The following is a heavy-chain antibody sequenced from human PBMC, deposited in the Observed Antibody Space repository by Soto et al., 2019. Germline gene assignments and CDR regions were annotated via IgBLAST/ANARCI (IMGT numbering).Heavy chain of an antibody. Sequence: GGSLRLSCAASGFTFSSYAMSWVRQAPGKGLEWVSAISGSGGSTYYADSVKGRFTISRDNSKNTLYLQMNSLRAEDTAVYYCATMVRGVITHFDYWGQGTLVTVSS. V-gene: IGHV3-23*01. CDR1: GFTFSSYA. CDR3: ATMVRGVITHFDY. CDR2: ISGSGGST. J-gene: IGHJ4*02. D-gene: IGHD3-10*01.